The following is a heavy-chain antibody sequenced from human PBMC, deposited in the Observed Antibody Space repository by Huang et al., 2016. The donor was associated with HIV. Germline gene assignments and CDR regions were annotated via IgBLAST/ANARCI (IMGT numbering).Heavy chain of an antibody. CDR1: GGSFSGYS. D-gene: IGHD2-8*01. CDR2: SSHSGST. J-gene: IGHJ4*02. CDR3: AREEGRYCTNGLCYSFDY. V-gene: IGHV4-34*01. Sequence: QVQLQQWGAGLLKPSETLSLTCAAYGGSFSGYSWTWIRQPPGKGLEWMGESSHSGSTNYNPALKSRVTISADTSKNQFSLKLSSVTAADTAVYYCAREEGRYCTNGLCYSFDYWGQGTLVTVSS.